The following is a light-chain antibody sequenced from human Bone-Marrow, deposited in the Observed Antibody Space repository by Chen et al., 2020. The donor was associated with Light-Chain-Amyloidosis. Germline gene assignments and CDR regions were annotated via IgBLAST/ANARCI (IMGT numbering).Light chain of an antibody. CDR2: EDD. J-gene: IGLJ3*02. V-gene: IGLV6-57*01. CDR1: SGSIATNY. Sequence: KFMLTQPHSGAESPGKTGIISCTRSSGSIATNYVPWYQQRPGSSPTTVIYEDDQRPSGVPDRFSGSIDRSSNSASLTISGLKTEDEADYYCQSYQGSSQGVFGGGTKLTVL. CDR3: QSYQGSSQGV.